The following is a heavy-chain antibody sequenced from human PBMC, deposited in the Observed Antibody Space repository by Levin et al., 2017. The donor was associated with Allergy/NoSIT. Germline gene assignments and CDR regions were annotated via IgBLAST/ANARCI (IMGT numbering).Heavy chain of an antibody. CDR3: AHIFVLRDGYNSDYFDY. D-gene: IGHD5-24*01. J-gene: IGHJ4*02. V-gene: IGHV2-5*02. CDR1: GFSLSTSGVG. Sequence: SGPTLVKPTQTLTLTCTFSGFSLSTSGVGVGWIRQPPGKALEWLALIYWDDDKRYSPSLKSRLTITKDTSKNQVVLTMTNMDPVDTATYYCAHIFVLRDGYNSDYFDYWGQGTLVTVSS. CDR2: IYWDDDK.